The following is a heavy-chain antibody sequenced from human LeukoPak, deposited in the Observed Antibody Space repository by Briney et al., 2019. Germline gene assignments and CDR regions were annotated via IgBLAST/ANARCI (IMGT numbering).Heavy chain of an antibody. CDR2: ISSSSSCI. V-gene: IGHV3-21*01. Sequence: KTGGSLRLSCAASGFTFSSYSMNWVRQAPGKGLEWVSSISSSSSCIYYADSVKGRFTISRDNAKNSLYLQMNSLRAEDTAVYYCARARGYYNAGNDYWGQGTLVTVSS. CDR1: GFTFSSYS. J-gene: IGHJ4*02. D-gene: IGHD3-9*01. CDR3: ARARGYYNAGNDY.